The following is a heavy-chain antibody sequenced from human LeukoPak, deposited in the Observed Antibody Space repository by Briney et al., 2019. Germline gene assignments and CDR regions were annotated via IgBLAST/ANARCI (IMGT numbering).Heavy chain of an antibody. D-gene: IGHD3-10*01. CDR1: GFSFSGFD. CDR2: IGTSVNVI. CDR3: AKDSVWFGDLLN. V-gene: IGHV3-48*03. Sequence: GGSLRLSCAASGFSFSGFDMNWVRQAPGKGLEWIAHIGTSVNVIYYADSVKGRFTISRDNARDSLSLQMDSLRVEDTAVYYCAKDSVWFGDLLNWGQGALVIVSS. J-gene: IGHJ4*02.